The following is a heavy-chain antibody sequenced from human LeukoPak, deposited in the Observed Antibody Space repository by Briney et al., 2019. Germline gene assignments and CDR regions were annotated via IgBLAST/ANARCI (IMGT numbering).Heavy chain of an antibody. Sequence: PGGSLRLSCAASGFTFSSYWMSWVRQAPGKGLEWVSSISSSSSYIYYADSVKGRFTISRDNAKNSLYLQLNSLRAEDTAVYYCARDLIGLAATDYFDYWGQGTLVTVSS. CDR3: ARDLIGLAATDYFDY. D-gene: IGHD6-13*01. V-gene: IGHV3-21*01. CDR1: GFTFSSYW. CDR2: ISSSSSYI. J-gene: IGHJ4*02.